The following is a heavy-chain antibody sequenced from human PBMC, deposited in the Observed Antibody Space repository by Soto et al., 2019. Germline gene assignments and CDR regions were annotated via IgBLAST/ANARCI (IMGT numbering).Heavy chain of an antibody. J-gene: IGHJ4*02. CDR2: IYYSGST. Sequence: QVQLQESGPGLVKPSETLSLTCTVSGGSISSYYWSWIRQPPGKGLEWIGYIYYSGSTNYNPSLKSRVTISVDTSKNQFSLKLSSVTAADTAVYYCARRYRRGFDFWGQGTLVTVSS. CDR3: ARRYRRGFDF. D-gene: IGHD2-15*01. V-gene: IGHV4-59*08. CDR1: GGSISSYY.